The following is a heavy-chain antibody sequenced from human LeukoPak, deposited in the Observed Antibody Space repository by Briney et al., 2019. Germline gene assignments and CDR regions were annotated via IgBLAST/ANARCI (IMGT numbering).Heavy chain of an antibody. D-gene: IGHD3-16*02. Sequence: GGSLRLSCTASGFTFSGYSMNWIRPAPGKGLEWVSSFGTRSTSIYHAGSVKGRFAISRDNAKNTLYLQKNSVRAEDTALYYCAREVIECFDFWGQGTLVTVSS. CDR2: FGTRSTSI. J-gene: IGHJ4*02. CDR1: GFTFSGYS. V-gene: IGHV3-21*01. CDR3: AREVIECFDF.